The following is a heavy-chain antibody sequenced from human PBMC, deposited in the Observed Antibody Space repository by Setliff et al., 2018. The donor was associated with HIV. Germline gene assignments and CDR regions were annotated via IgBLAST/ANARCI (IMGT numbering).Heavy chain of an antibody. CDR2: MQHSGRT. CDR1: GGSFSGYC. D-gene: IGHD6-13*01. CDR3: ARESPSSSWFYFDF. V-gene: IGHV4-34*01. J-gene: IGHJ4*02. Sequence: PSETLSLTCAVYGGSFSGYCWSWIRQPPGKGLEWIGEMQHSGRTNYNPSLKSRVTVSVDTSKNQFSLKLGSVTAADTAVYYCARESPSSSWFYFDFWGQGTLVTVSS.